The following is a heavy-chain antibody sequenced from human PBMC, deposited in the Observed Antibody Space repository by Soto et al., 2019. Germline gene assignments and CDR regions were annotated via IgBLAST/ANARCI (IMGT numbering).Heavy chain of an antibody. CDR1: GFSLSNARMG. Sequence: QVTLKESGPVLVKPTETLTLTCTVSGFSLSNARMGVSWIRQPPGKALEWLAHIFSNDEKSYSTSLKSRLTISKDTSKSQVVLTMTNMDPVDTATYYCARTSPTVVTNFDYWGQGTLVTVSS. CDR2: IFSNDEK. J-gene: IGHJ4*02. CDR3: ARTSPTVVTNFDY. V-gene: IGHV2-26*01. D-gene: IGHD4-17*01.